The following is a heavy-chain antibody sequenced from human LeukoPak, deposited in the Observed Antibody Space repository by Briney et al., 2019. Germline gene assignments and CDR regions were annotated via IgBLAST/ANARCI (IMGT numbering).Heavy chain of an antibody. Sequence: GGSLRLSCAASGFTFCRFDMIWVPQAPGQGVEWGTNISGGGDNTYYTDCVKGRFTISRDNSKNTLFLQMNSLRAEDTALYYCATTYYYGSGSYRLRAYWGQGTLVTASS. D-gene: IGHD3-10*01. CDR2: ISGGGDNT. V-gene: IGHV3-23*01. CDR3: ATTYYYGSGSYRLRAY. J-gene: IGHJ4*02. CDR1: GFTFCRFD.